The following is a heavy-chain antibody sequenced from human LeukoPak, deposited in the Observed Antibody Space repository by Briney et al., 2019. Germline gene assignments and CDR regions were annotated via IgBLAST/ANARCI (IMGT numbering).Heavy chain of an antibody. CDR2: ISSSGSTI. CDR1: GFTFSDYY. V-gene: IGHV3-11*04. J-gene: IGHJ3*02. CDR3: ARIKGYSRFDI. Sequence: PGGSLRLSCAASGFTFSDYYMSWIRQAPGKGLEGVSYISSSGSTIYYADSVKGRFTISRDNAKNSLYLQMNSLTAEETAVYYCARIKGYSRFDIWGQGTMVTVSS. D-gene: IGHD6-13*01.